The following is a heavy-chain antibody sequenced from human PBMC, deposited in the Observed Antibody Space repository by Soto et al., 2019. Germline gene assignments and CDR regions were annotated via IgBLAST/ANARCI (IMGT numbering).Heavy chain of an antibody. CDR1: GFTFSSYA. D-gene: IGHD2-21*02. CDR2: ISDSGGSGGT. CDR3: AKEGSVTDALDV. Sequence: EVQLLEYGGGWGQPGGSLRLSCAASGFTFSSYAMTWVRQAPGRGLEWVSSISDSGGSGGTFYPDSVKGRFTISRDNYKNTLYLQMNSLRVEATAVYYCAKEGSVTDALDVWGQGTMVTVSS. V-gene: IGHV3-23*01. J-gene: IGHJ3*01.